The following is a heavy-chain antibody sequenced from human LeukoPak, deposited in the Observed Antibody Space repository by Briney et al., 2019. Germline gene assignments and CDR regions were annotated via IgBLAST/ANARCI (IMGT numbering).Heavy chain of an antibody. CDR3: ARAASGSYPGYFDY. V-gene: IGHV3-7*01. CDR1: GFTFSSYW. J-gene: IGHJ4*02. Sequence: GGSLRLSCAASGFTFSSYWMSWVRQAPGKGLEWVANINQDGSAKYSVDSVKGRFTISRDNAKNSLYLQMNSLRAEDTAAYYCARAASGSYPGYFDYWGQGTLVTVPS. D-gene: IGHD1-26*01. CDR2: INQDGSAK.